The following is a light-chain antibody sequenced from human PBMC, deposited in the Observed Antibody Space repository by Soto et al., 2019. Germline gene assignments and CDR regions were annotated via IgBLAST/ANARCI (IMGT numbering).Light chain of an antibody. V-gene: IGKV3-20*01. CDR3: QRYGSSPPFT. CDR2: GAS. J-gene: IGKJ2*01. Sequence: EIVLTQSPGTLSLPPGERATLSCRASQRVSSSYLAWYQQKPGQAPRLLIYGASTRATGIPDRFSGSGSGTDFTLTISRLEPEDFAVYFCQRYGSSPPFTFGQGTKVEI. CDR1: QRVSSSY.